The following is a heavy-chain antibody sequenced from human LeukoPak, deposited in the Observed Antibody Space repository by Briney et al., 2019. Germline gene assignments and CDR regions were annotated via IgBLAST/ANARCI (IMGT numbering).Heavy chain of an antibody. CDR1: GFTFSTYG. D-gene: IGHD3-22*01. CDR2: IWFDGSNE. Sequence: GGSLRLSCVASGFTFSTYGMHWVRQAPGKGLEWVALIWFDGSNEYYLDSVKGRFTISRDNSQHTLYLQMTNLRPEDTAVYYCARANHPTYYDSSGYYQDYWGQGTLVTVSS. V-gene: IGHV3-33*01. J-gene: IGHJ4*02. CDR3: ARANHPTYYDSSGYYQDY.